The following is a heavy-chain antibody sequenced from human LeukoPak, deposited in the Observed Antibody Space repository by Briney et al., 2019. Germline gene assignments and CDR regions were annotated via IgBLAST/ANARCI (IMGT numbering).Heavy chain of an antibody. CDR3: ARGAEGGTSMRNRYYYYYMDV. Sequence: ASVKVSCKASGYTFTSYDINWVRQATGQGLEWMGWMNPNSGNTNYAHKFQGRVTMTTDTSTNTAYLELKTLTSDDTAIYYCARGAEGGTSMRNRYYYYYMDVWGKGITVTVSS. J-gene: IGHJ6*03. CDR2: MNPNSGNT. V-gene: IGHV1-8*02. CDR1: GYTFTSYD. D-gene: IGHD2-2*01.